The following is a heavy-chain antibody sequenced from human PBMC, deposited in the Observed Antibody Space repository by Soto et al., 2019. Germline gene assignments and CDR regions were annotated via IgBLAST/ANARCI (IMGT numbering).Heavy chain of an antibody. V-gene: IGHV1-18*01. CDR1: GYTFTTSS. D-gene: IGHD3-10*01. CDR3: ARGGISPDY. J-gene: IGHJ4*02. CDR2: ISGYNGNT. Sequence: QVQLVQSGVEVKAPGASVKVSCKASGYTFTTSSISWVRQAPGQGLEWMGWISGYNGNTNYAQKFQGRVPLTTDTSTNTAYMELRSLRSDVTAVYYCARGGISPDYWGQGTLVTVSS.